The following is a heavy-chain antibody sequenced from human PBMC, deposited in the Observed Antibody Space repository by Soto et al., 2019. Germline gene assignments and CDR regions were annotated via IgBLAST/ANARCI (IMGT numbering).Heavy chain of an antibody. V-gene: IGHV4-59*01. J-gene: IGHJ6*02. Sequence: SETLSLTCTVPGCSISSYYWSWIRQPPGKGLEWIGYIYYSGSTNYNPSLKSRVTISVDTSKNQFSLKLSSVTAADTAVYYCARGGYNYDYYYYGMDVWGQGTTVT. CDR2: IYYSGST. CDR3: ARGGYNYDYYYYGMDV. D-gene: IGHD5-12*01. CDR1: GCSISSYY.